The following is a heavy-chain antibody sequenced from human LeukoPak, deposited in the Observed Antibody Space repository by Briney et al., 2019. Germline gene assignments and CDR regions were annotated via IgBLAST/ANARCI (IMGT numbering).Heavy chain of an antibody. Sequence: GGSLRLSCAASGFTFSNYIMNWVRQAPGKRLEWVSSIDSSSSHIYYSDSVKGRFTISRDNAKSSLDLQMNSLRAEDTAIYYCARGPLMTYCTGASCHHLGYWGQGTLVTVSS. CDR1: GFTFSNYI. CDR2: IDSSSSHI. V-gene: IGHV3-21*01. D-gene: IGHD2-8*02. J-gene: IGHJ4*02. CDR3: ARGPLMTYCTGASCHHLGY.